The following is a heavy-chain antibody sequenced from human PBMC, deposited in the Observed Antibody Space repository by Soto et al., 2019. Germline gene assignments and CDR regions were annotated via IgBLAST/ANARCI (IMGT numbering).Heavy chain of an antibody. CDR3: ARGRRRNRLSLTSTFGVDPAQFDS. Sequence: GESLKISCTASGVTFNSYAMSWVRQAPGKGLDWVAGLSGTGASTYYADFVKGRFTISSDISMTTLFLQMNSLRAEDTALYYCARGRRRNRLSLTSTFGVDPAQFDSWGQGTLVTVSS. CDR1: GVTFNSYA. CDR2: LSGTGAST. V-gene: IGHV3-23*01. D-gene: IGHD3-3*01. J-gene: IGHJ4*02.